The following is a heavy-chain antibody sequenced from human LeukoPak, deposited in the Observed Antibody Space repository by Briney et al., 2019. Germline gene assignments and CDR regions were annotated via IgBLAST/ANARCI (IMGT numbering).Heavy chain of an antibody. V-gene: IGHV3-20*04. D-gene: IGHD2-15*01. J-gene: IGHJ4*02. CDR1: GFTFDDYG. CDR2: IKWNGGST. Sequence: GGSLRLSCAASGFTFDDYGMSWVRQAPGKGLEWVSGIKWNGGSTGYADSVKGRFTISRDNAKNSLYLQMNSLRAEDTALYYCARVRRVCSGGSCYRHFDYWGQGTLVTVSS. CDR3: ARVRRVCSGGSCYRHFDY.